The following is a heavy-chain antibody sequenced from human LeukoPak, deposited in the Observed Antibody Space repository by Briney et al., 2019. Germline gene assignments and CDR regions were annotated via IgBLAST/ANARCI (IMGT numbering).Heavy chain of an antibody. V-gene: IGHV3-30*18. D-gene: IGHD2-15*01. CDR1: GFTFSSYG. CDR3: AKDIDCSGGSCYTWGYYAMDV. Sequence: GGSLRLSCAASGFTFSSYGMHWVRQAPGKGLEWVAVISYDGSNKYYADSVKGRFTISRDNSKNTLYLQMNSLRAEDTAVYYCAKDIDCSGGSCYTWGYYAMDVWGKGTTVTVSS. J-gene: IGHJ6*04. CDR2: ISYDGSNK.